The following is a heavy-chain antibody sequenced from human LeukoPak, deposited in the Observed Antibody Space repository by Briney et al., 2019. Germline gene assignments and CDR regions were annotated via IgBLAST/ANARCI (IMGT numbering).Heavy chain of an antibody. CDR3: ARDYYDSSGPFSY. CDR2: ISSSGGSK. D-gene: IGHD3-22*01. Sequence: GGSLRLSCAASGFTLSSHAMSWVREAPGKGLEWVSAISSSGGSKYDADSVKGRFTISRDNSKNTLYLQMNSLRAEDTAVYYCARDYYDSSGPFSYWGQGTLVTVSS. V-gene: IGHV3-23*01. J-gene: IGHJ4*02. CDR1: GFTLSSHA.